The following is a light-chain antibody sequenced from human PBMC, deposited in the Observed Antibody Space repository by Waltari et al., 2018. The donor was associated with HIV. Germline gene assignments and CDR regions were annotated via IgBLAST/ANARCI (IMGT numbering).Light chain of an antibody. CDR1: SSNIGAGYD. Sequence: QSVLTQPPSVSGAPGQRVTISCTGSSSNIGAGYDVHWYQQLPGTAPKLLIYGNSNRPSGVPDRFSGSKSGTSASLAITWLQAEDEADYYCQSYDSSLSGSTVFGGGTKLTVL. J-gene: IGLJ3*02. CDR2: GNS. V-gene: IGLV1-40*01. CDR3: QSYDSSLSGSTV.